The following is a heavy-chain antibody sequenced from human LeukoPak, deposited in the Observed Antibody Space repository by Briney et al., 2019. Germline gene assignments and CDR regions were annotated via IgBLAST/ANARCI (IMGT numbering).Heavy chain of an antibody. J-gene: IGHJ4*02. CDR3: ARDLGSSSGVSPSFDY. CDR2: INPSGGST. Sequence: ASVKVSCKASGYTFTSYYMHWVRQAPGQGLEWMGIINPSGGSTSYAQKFQGRVTMTRDTSTSTVYMELSSLRSEDTAVYYCARDLGSSSGVSPSFDYWGQGTLVTVSS. CDR1: GYTFTSYY. V-gene: IGHV1-46*01. D-gene: IGHD6-6*01.